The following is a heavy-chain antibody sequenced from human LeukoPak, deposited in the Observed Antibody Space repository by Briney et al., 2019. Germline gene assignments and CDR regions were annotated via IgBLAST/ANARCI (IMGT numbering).Heavy chain of an antibody. CDR3: ARDQPYYDILTGYYPLPSFDY. D-gene: IGHD3-9*01. CDR2: VSGSGGST. V-gene: IGHV3-23*01. Sequence: GGSLRLSCAASGFTFSSYAMSWVRQAPGKGLEWVSAVSGSGGSTYYADSVKGRFTISRDNSKNTLYLQMNSLRAEDTAVYYCARDQPYYDILTGYYPLPSFDYWGQGTLVTVSS. J-gene: IGHJ4*02. CDR1: GFTFSSYA.